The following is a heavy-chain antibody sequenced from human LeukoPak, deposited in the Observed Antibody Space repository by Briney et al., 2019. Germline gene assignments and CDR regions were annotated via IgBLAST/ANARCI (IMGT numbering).Heavy chain of an antibody. V-gene: IGHV4-4*02. J-gene: IGHJ4*02. D-gene: IGHD4-17*01. Sequence: SETLSLTCAISGGSISSSNWWTWVRQPPGKGLEWVGEIYLRGNTNYNPSLESRVTISVDGSKTQLSLRLESVTAADSAVYYCARGTITTVTDSWGPGTLVTVSS. CDR3: ARGTITTVTDS. CDR1: GGSISSSNW. CDR2: IYLRGNT.